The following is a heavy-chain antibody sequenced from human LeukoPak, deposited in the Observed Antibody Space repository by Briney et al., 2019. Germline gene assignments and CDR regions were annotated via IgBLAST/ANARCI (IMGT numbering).Heavy chain of an antibody. J-gene: IGHJ4*02. D-gene: IGHD1-26*01. V-gene: IGHV3-53*01. CDR3: ARDKYSGSYTPWNYFDY. CDR2: IYSGGDT. CDR1: GFTVSSSY. Sequence: PGGSLRLSCAASGFTVSSSYMSWVRQAPGRRLEWVSVIYSGGDTYYADSVKGRFTISRDNSKNTLYLQMNSLRAEDTAMYYCARDKYSGSYTPWNYFDYWGQGTLVTVSS.